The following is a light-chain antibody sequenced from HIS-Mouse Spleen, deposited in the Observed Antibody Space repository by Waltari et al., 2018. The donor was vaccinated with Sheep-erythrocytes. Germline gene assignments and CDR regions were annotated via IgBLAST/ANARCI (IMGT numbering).Light chain of an antibody. CDR3: CSYAGSSTPWV. CDR1: SSDVGSYNL. J-gene: IGLJ3*02. CDR2: EGS. Sequence: QSALTQPASVSGSPGQSITISCTGNSSDVGSYNLVSWYQQHPGKAPKLMIYEGSKRPSGVSNRFSGSKSGNTASLTISGLQAEDEADYYCCSYAGSSTPWVFGGGTK. V-gene: IGLV2-23*01.